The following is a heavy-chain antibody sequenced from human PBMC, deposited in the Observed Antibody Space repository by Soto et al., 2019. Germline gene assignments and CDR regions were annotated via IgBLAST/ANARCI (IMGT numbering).Heavy chain of an antibody. J-gene: IGHJ5*02. CDR1: GFTFSSYA. V-gene: IGHV3-21*05. D-gene: IGHD2-21*01. CDR2: ISPRSTFR. CDR3: ARGGGGGLFDP. Sequence: PGGSLRLSCAASGFTFSSYAMGWVRQAPGKGLEWISYISPRSTFRDYADSLKGRFTISRDSVKSSVYLQMNNLTADDTGVYYCARGGGGGLFDPWGQGSLVTVSS.